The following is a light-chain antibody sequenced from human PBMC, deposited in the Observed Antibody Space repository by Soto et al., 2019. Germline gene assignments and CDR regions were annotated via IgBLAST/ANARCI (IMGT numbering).Light chain of an antibody. CDR2: GAS. J-gene: IGKJ1*01. CDR3: QQYGSSRGT. CDR1: QSVSSSY. Sequence: EIVLTQSPGTLSLSPGERATLSCRASQSVSSSYLAWYQQKPGQAPRLLIYGASSRATGIPDRFSGSGSGTDFPPTISRLEPEDFAVYYCQQYGSSRGTFGQGTKVDIK. V-gene: IGKV3-20*01.